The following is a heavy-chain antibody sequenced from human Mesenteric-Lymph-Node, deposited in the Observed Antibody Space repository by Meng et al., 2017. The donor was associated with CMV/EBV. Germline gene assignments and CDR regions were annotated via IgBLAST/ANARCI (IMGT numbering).Heavy chain of an antibody. CDR2: ISYDGSNK. CDR1: GFIFRNFD. Sequence: GGSLRLSCAASGFIFRNFDMHWVRQAPGKGLEWVAVISYDGSNKYVDSVKGRFTISRDNSKNTLCLQMNSLRAEDTAVYYCARVLTVGSGSYYIGNHYGMDVWGQGTTVTVSS. D-gene: IGHD3-10*01. V-gene: IGHV3-30-3*01. CDR3: ARVLTVGSGSYYIGNHYGMDV. J-gene: IGHJ6*02.